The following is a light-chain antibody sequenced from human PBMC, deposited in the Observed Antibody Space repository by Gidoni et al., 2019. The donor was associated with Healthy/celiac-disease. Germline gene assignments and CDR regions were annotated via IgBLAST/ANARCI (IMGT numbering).Light chain of an antibody. J-gene: IGKJ4*01. Sequence: DIQMTQSPSSLSASVGDRVTITCRASQSISSYLNWYQQKPGKDPKLLIYAASSLQSGVPSRFSGSGSGTDFTLTISSLQPEDFATYYCQQSYSTLTFGGGTKEEIK. V-gene: IGKV1-39*01. CDR1: QSISSY. CDR2: AAS. CDR3: QQSYSTLT.